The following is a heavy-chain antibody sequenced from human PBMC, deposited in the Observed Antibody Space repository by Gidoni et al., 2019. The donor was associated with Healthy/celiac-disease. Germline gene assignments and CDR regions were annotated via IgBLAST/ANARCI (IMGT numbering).Heavy chain of an antibody. D-gene: IGHD3-10*01. J-gene: IGHJ4*02. V-gene: IGHV4-59*08. Sequence: QAQPQEAGPGLVKPSETLSLTGTLSGGSISSYYWSRTRQPPGKGLDWIGYIYYSRSTNYNPSLKSRVTISVDTSKNQFSLKLSSVTAADTAVYYCAKHYCGSGGAPGLWGQGTLVTVSS. CDR3: AKHYCGSGGAPGL. CDR1: GGSISSYY. CDR2: IYYSRST.